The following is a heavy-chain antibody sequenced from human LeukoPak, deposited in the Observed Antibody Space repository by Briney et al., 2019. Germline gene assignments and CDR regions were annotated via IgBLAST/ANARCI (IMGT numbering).Heavy chain of an antibody. D-gene: IGHD3-3*01. V-gene: IGHV3-30*18. CDR3: AKGYYGYDFWSGGDY. CDR2: ISYDGSNK. J-gene: IGHJ4*02. CDR1: GFTFSSFG. Sequence: GRSLRVSCAASGFTFSSFGMHWVRHAPGKGLEWVAVISYDGSNKYYADFVKGRFTISRDNSKNTLYLQMNSLRTEDTAVYYCAKGYYGYDFWSGGDYWGQGTLVTVSS.